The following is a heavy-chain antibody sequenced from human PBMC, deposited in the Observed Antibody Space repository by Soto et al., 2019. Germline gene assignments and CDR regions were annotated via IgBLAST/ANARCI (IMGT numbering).Heavy chain of an antibody. J-gene: IGHJ4*02. CDR3: ARDRRRGTVHFAF. CDR1: GGSITSGTYF. CDR2: IFYNGST. Sequence: QLQLQESGPRLVKSSQTLSLTCTVSGGSITSGTYFWSWIRQLPGKGLEWIGYIFYNGSTYYNPSLKSRVTISVDPSKNQFSLKISSVTAADTAVYYCARDRRRGTVHFAFWGQGALVTVSS. V-gene: IGHV4-31*03. D-gene: IGHD4-17*01.